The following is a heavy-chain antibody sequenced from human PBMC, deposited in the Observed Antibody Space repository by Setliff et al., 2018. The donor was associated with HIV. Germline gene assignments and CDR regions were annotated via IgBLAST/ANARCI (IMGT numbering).Heavy chain of an antibody. D-gene: IGHD3-10*01. Sequence: TLSLTCTTTGRYISSHYWCWIRKPPGTGLEWIGYIYYSGSTYYNPSLKSRVTISVDTSKNQFSLKLSSVTAADTAVYYCVRDRRIALVRGIFDAFDIWGQGTMVTV. CDR2: IYYSGST. CDR1: GRYISSHY. J-gene: IGHJ3*02. CDR3: VRDRRIALVRGIFDAFDI. V-gene: IGHV4-59*11.